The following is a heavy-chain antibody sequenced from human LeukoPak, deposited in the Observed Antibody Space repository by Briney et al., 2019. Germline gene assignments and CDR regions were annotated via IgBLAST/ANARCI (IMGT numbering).Heavy chain of an antibody. CDR3: VKDKTGDGVYKYFDI. J-gene: IGHJ2*01. D-gene: IGHD7-27*01. Sequence: GGSLRLSCAASGFTFSSNSMNWVRQAPGKGLEWVSGLNWNGGRRSYADSVKGRFTISGDNTKNSLYLQMNSLRPEDTAFYYCVKDKTGDGVYKYFDIWGRGTLVTVSS. CDR1: GFTFSSNS. CDR2: LNWNGGRR. V-gene: IGHV3-20*04.